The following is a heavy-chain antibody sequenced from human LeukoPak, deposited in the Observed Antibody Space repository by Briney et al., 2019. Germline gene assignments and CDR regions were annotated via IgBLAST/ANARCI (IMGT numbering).Heavy chain of an antibody. D-gene: IGHD5-24*01. Sequence: HPGGSLRLSCAASGFTFSSYAMSWVRQAPGKGLEWVSAISGSGGSTYYADSVKGRFTISRDNSKNTLYLQMNSLRAEDTAVYYCAKRDGYIGLYYFDYWGQGTLVTVSS. V-gene: IGHV3-23*01. CDR2: ISGSGGST. CDR3: AKRDGYIGLYYFDY. J-gene: IGHJ4*02. CDR1: GFTFSSYA.